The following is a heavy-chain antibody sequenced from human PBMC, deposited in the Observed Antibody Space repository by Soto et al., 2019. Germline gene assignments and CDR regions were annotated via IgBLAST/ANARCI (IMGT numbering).Heavy chain of an antibody. D-gene: IGHD3-10*01. CDR3: VKTLYYYGTYFQH. CDR2: ISSNGGST. CDR1: GFTFSSYA. J-gene: IGHJ1*01. Sequence: HPGGSLRLSCSASGFTFSSYAMHWVRQAPGKGLEYVSAISSNGGSTYYADSVKGRFTISRDNSKNTLYLQMSSLRAEDTAVYYCVKTLYYYGTYFQHWGQGTLVTVSS. V-gene: IGHV3-64D*08.